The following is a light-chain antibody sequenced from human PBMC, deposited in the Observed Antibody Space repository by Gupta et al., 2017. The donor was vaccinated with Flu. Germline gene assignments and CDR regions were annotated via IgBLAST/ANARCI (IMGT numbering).Light chain of an antibody. J-gene: IGKJ1*01. V-gene: IGKV2-28*01. CDR3: MQAQQTPLT. CDR2: LGS. CDR1: QSLLHSNGYNY. Sequence: DIVMTKSPLSLPVTPGEPASLSCRSSQSLLHSNGYNYLDWYLQKPGQSPQLLIYLGSNRASGVPDRFSGSGSGTDFTLKISRVEAEDVGVYYCMQAQQTPLTFGQGTKVEIK.